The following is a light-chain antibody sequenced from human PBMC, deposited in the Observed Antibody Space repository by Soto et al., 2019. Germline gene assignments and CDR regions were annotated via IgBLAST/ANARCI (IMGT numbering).Light chain of an antibody. Sequence: DIQLTQSPSFLSASVGDRVTITCRASQGISSYLAWYQQKPGKAPKLLIYAASTLQSGVPSRFSGSGSGTESTLTLSSLQPEDFETYYCQQLNSYLITFGQGTRLEIK. CDR1: QGISSY. CDR2: AAS. CDR3: QQLNSYLIT. J-gene: IGKJ5*01. V-gene: IGKV1-9*01.